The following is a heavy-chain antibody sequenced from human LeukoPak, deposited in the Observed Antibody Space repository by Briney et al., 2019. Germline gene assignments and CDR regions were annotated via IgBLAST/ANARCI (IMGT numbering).Heavy chain of an antibody. CDR3: ARHADSGFGELAFDY. CDR1: GGSISSSGYY. CDR2: IYYSGIT. J-gene: IGHJ4*02. Sequence: SETLSLTCSVSGGSISSSGYYWGWVRQPPGKGLEWIGSIYYSGITYHNPSLKSRATISGDTSKNQFSLKLSSVTAADTAVYYCARHADSGFGELAFDYWGQGTLATVSS. D-gene: IGHD3-10*01. V-gene: IGHV4-39*01.